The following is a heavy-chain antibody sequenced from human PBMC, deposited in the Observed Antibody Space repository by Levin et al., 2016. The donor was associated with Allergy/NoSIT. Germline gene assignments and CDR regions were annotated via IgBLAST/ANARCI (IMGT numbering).Heavy chain of an antibody. V-gene: IGHV1-46*01. D-gene: IGHD3-9*01. J-gene: IGHJ4*02. CDR2: INPSGGST. Sequence: ASVKVSCKASGYSFTNYMHWVRQALGQGLEWMGIINPSGGSTSYAQKFQDRVTMTRDTSTSTIYMELSSLRSDDTAVYYCARDHDILTGYRAAPGDYWGQGTLVTVSP. CDR1: GYSFTNY. CDR3: ARDHDILTGYRAAPGDY.